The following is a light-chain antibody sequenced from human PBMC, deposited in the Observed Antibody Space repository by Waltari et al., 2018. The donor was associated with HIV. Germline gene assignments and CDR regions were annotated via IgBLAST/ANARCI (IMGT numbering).Light chain of an antibody. J-gene: IGKJ3*01. Sequence: DIQLTQSPSFLSASVGDRVTITCRASQDMSSYVAWYQQKPGQAPKLLIYGASTLQNGVPPRFSGSGSGTEYTLTIRSLQPDDFATYYCQHLNNYRLFTFGPGTKVDVK. CDR3: QHLNNYRLFT. CDR2: GAS. CDR1: QDMSSY. V-gene: IGKV1-9*01.